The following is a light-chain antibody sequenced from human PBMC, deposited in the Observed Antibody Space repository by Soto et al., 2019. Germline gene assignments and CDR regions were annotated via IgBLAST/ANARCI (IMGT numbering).Light chain of an antibody. J-gene: IGKJ4*01. V-gene: IGKV3-15*01. CDR2: GAS. CDR3: QLYFNWPLTWT. Sequence: EIVLTQSPATLSVSAGGAVTLSCRASQSIRTNVAWYQQIPGQAPRLLVYGASTRATGVPARFSGSGSGSDFTLTISSLHSEDSAFYYCQLYFNWPLTWTFGAGTKVDIK. CDR1: QSIRTN.